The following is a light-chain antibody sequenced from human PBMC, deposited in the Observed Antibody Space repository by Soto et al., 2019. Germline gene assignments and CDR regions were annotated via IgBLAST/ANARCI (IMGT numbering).Light chain of an antibody. CDR1: SSDVGGYNY. Sequence: QSALTQPRSVSGSAGQSVTISCTGTSSDVGGYNYVSWYQQHPGKAPKLMIYDVSNRPSGVPDRFSGSKSGNTASLTISGLHAEDEADYYCCSYAGSYTWVFGTGTKLTVL. J-gene: IGLJ1*01. CDR2: DVS. V-gene: IGLV2-11*01. CDR3: CSYAGSYTWV.